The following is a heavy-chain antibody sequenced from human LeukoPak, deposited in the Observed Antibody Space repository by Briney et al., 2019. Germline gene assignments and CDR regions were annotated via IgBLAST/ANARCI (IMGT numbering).Heavy chain of an antibody. CDR2: INAGNGNT. CDR3: ARETTVTTYNWFDP. CDR1: GYTFTSYA. V-gene: IGHV1-3*01. J-gene: IGHJ5*02. D-gene: IGHD4-17*01. Sequence: ASVKVSCKASGYTFTSYAMHWVRQAPGQRLEWMGWINAGNGNTKYSQKFQGRVTITRDTSASTAYMELSSLRSEDTAVYYCARETTVTTYNWFDPWGQGTLVTVSP.